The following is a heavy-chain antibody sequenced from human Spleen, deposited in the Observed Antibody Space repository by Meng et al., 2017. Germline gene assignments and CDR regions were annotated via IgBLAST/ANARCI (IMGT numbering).Heavy chain of an antibody. CDR1: GYSFSASW. Sequence: GGSLRLSCRGSGYSFSASWIAWVRQMPGKGLECMGIIFPGDSETRYSPSFQGQVTISADKSISTAYLQWSSLKASDIAMYYCARHDGSGNYFDYWGQGTLVTVSS. V-gene: IGHV5-51*01. D-gene: IGHD3-10*01. J-gene: IGHJ4*02. CDR3: ARHDGSGNYFDY. CDR2: IFPGDSET.